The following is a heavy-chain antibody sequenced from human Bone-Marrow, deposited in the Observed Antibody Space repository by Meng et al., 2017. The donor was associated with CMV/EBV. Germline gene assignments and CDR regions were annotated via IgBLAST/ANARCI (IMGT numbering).Heavy chain of an antibody. Sequence: ASVKVSCKASGYTFTSYGISWVRQAPGQGLEWMGWISAYNGNTNYAQKLQGRVTMTTDTSTSTAYMELRSLRSDDTAVYYCARGAYQLLYYLSDYYYYGMDGWGQGTTVTVAS. CDR2: ISAYNGNT. V-gene: IGHV1-18*01. CDR1: GYTFTSYG. CDR3: ARGAYQLLYYLSDYYYYGMDG. D-gene: IGHD2-2*02. J-gene: IGHJ6*02.